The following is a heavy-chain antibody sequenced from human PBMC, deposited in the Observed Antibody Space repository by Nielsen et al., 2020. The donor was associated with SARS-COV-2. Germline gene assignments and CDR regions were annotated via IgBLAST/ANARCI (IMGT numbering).Heavy chain of an antibody. D-gene: IGHD6-19*01. CDR3: PSRGYSSGPNSDY. CDR2: ISSSGSTK. CDR1: GFTFRSYE. Sequence: GGSLKISWAASGFTFRSYEIDWVRQAPGEGLEWVSYISSSGSTKYYAASVKGRFTNSRDNSKNSLYLQMNSLRAEDTAVYYCPSRGYSSGPNSDYWGQGTLVTVSS. V-gene: IGHV3-48*03. J-gene: IGHJ4*02.